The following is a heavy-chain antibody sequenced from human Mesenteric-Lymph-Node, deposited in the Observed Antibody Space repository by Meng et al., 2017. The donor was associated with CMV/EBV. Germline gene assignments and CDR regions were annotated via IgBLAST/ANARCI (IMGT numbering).Heavy chain of an antibody. J-gene: IGHJ6*02. CDR2: IKEDGSEK. CDR3: ARDIVVAPAASGEIYYYGMDV. Sequence: WMSWVRQAPGKGLEWVGNIKEDGSEKYYVDSVKGRITISRDNAKNALYLQMNSLRAEDTATYYCARDIVVAPAASGEIYYYGMDVWGQGTTVTVSS. D-gene: IGHD2-2*01. V-gene: IGHV3-7*01. CDR1: W.